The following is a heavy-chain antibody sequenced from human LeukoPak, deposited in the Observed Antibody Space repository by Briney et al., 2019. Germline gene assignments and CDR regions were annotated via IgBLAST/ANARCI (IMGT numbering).Heavy chain of an antibody. CDR2: IYYSGST. CDR1: GGSISSSSYY. V-gene: IGHV4-61*05. Sequence: PSETLSLTCTVSGGSISSSSYYWGWIRQPPGKGLEWIGYIYYSGSTNYNPSLKSRVTISVDTSKNQFSLKLSSVTAADTAVYYCARSRMTTVVTPYFDYWGQATLVTVSS. D-gene: IGHD4-23*01. CDR3: ARSRMTTVVTPYFDY. J-gene: IGHJ4*02.